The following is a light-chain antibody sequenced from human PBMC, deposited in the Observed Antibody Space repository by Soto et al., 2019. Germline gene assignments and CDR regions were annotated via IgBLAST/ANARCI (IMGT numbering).Light chain of an antibody. J-gene: IGKJ3*01. CDR1: QSVTSSC. Sequence: EIVLTQSPGTLSLSPGERATLSCTASQSVTSSCLAWYQRKPGQAPRLLIHTTSIRATDIPDKFSGSGSGTDFTLTISRLEPQASAVYYCQQCGGSPLFSFCPGTRVDI. CDR3: QQCGGSPLFS. CDR2: TTS. V-gene: IGKV3-20*01.